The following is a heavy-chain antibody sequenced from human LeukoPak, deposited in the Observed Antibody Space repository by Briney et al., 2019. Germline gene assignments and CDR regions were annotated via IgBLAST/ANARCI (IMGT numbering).Heavy chain of an antibody. J-gene: IGHJ4*02. Sequence: GGSLRLSCAASGFTSSSYGMHWVRQAPGKGLEWVAVISYDGSNKYYADSVKGRFTISRDNSKNTLYLQMNSLRAEDTAVYYCAVVNYYDSSGPPDYWGQGTLVTVSS. CDR1: GFTSSSYG. CDR3: AVVNYYDSSGPPDY. CDR2: ISYDGSNK. V-gene: IGHV3-30*03. D-gene: IGHD3-22*01.